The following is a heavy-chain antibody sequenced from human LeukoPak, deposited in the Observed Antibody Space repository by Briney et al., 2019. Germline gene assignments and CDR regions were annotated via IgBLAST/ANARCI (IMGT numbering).Heavy chain of an antibody. D-gene: IGHD2/OR15-2a*01. Sequence: SETLSLTCAVSGGSISSSNWWSRVRQPPGKGLEWIGEIYHSGSTNYNPSLKSRVTISVDKSKNQFSLKLSSVTAADTAVYYCARDLAFSSSFDPWGQGTLVTVSS. CDR3: ARDLAFSSSFDP. V-gene: IGHV4-4*02. CDR1: GGSISSSNW. CDR2: IYHSGST. J-gene: IGHJ5*02.